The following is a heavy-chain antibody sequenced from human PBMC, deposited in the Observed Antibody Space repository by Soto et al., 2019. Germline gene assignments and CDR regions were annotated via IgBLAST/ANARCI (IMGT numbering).Heavy chain of an antibody. Sequence: PGGSLRLSCASSGFTFNSYVMPGVCKAPGKGLEWVAVISYDGSNKYYADSVKGRFTISRDNSKNTLYLQMNSLRAEDTAVYYCAKDLWIFGVVIHQGYYYGMEVWGQGTTVTVSS. CDR3: AKDLWIFGVVIHQGYYYGMEV. CDR2: ISYDGSNK. D-gene: IGHD3-3*01. J-gene: IGHJ6*02. CDR1: GFTFNSYV. V-gene: IGHV3-30*18.